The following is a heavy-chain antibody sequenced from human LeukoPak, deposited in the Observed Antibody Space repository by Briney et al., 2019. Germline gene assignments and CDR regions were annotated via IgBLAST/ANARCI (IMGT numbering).Heavy chain of an antibody. CDR2: ISSSSSYI. V-gene: IGHV3-21*01. J-gene: IGHJ3*02. Sequence: PGGSLRLCCAASGFTFSSYSMNWVRQAPGKGLEWVSSISSSSSYIYYADSVKGRFTISRDNAKNSLYLQMNSLRAEDTAVYYCARVGIVGATTDAFDIWGQGTMVTVSS. CDR1: GFTFSSYS. CDR3: ARVGIVGATTDAFDI. D-gene: IGHD1-26*01.